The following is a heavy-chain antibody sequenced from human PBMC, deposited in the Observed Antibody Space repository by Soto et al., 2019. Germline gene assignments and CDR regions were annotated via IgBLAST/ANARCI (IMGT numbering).Heavy chain of an antibody. J-gene: IGHJ6*02. V-gene: IGHV1-46*04. CDR2: INPSGTST. CDR1: GYIFSSHY. CDR3: ARESLVAAAEYYYYYGMDV. D-gene: IGHD6-13*01. Sequence: GASVKVSCKASGYIFSSHYMHWVRQAPGQGLEWMGLINPSGTSTIYAQKLQGRITMTRDPSTSTAYMELSRLRSDDTAVYYCARESLVAAAEYYYYYGMDVWGQGTTVTVSS.